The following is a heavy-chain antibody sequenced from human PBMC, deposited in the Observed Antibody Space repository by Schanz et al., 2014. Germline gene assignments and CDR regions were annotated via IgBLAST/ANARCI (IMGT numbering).Heavy chain of an antibody. CDR1: EYTFTSYS. Sequence: QVHLVQSGAEVKRPGASVKVSCKASEYTFTSYSMHWVRQAPGQRLEWMGWINTGSGDTKYSQNFQGRVTITRDTSASTAFMELSSLRSEDTAVYSCARGIGVDGANNCFDYWGQGTLVTVSS. J-gene: IGHJ4*02. CDR2: INTGSGDT. CDR3: ARGIGVDGANNCFDY. D-gene: IGHD2-8*01. V-gene: IGHV1-3*04.